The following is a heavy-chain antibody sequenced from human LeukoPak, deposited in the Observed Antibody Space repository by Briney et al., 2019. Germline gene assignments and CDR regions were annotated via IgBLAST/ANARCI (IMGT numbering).Heavy chain of an antibody. V-gene: IGHV3-23*01. CDR3: AKVQYAGYDTYYFDW. J-gene: IGHJ4*02. Sequence: GGSLRLSCAASGFTFSSYAMNWVRQAPGKGLEWVSTISGSASRTYYAESVKGRFAISRDNSRNTLHLQMNSLRAEDTAVYYCAKVQYAGYDTYYFDWWGQGTLVTVSS. CDR2: ISGSASRT. CDR1: GFTFSSYA. D-gene: IGHD5-12*01.